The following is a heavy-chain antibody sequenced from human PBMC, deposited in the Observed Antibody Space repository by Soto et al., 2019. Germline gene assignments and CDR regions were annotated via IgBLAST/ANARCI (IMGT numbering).Heavy chain of an antibody. CDR3: AREGTYYYDSSGYYYFQH. D-gene: IGHD3-22*01. V-gene: IGHV1-69*12. CDR1: GGTFGSYA. CDR2: IIPIFGTA. J-gene: IGHJ1*01. Sequence: QVQLVQSGAEVKKPGSSVKVSCKASGGTFGSYAISWVRQAPGQGLEWMGGIIPIFGTANYAQKFQGRVTITADESTSTAYMELSSLRSEDTAVYYCAREGTYYYDSSGYYYFQHWGQGTLVTVSS.